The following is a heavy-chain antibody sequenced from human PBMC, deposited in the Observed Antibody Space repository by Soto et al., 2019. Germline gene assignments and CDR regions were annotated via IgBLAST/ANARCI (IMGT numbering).Heavy chain of an antibody. CDR1: GFTFSSYW. D-gene: IGHD6-19*01. CDR2: IKQDGSEK. Sequence: GGSLRLSCAASGFTFSSYWTSWVRQAPGKGLEWVANIKQDGSEKYYVDSVKGRFTISRDNAKNSLYLQMNSLRAEDTAVYYCARDQAVLPLDYWGQGTLVTVSS. V-gene: IGHV3-7*01. J-gene: IGHJ4*02. CDR3: ARDQAVLPLDY.